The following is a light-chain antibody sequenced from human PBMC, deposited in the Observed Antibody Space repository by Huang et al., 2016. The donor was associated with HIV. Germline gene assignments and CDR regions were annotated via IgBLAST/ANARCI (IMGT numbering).Light chain of an antibody. V-gene: IGKV1-NL1*01. CDR2: AAS. J-gene: IGKJ2*01. CDR1: QDIRDS. Sequence: DIQVTQSPSSLSASVGDRVTITCRASQDIRDSLAWYQQKEGKVPKLRIYAASRVESGVPSRFTGGGSGTDYTLTITGLQPEDFATYYCQQYYSSPPMYTFGQGTRLEMK. CDR3: QQYYSSPPMYT.